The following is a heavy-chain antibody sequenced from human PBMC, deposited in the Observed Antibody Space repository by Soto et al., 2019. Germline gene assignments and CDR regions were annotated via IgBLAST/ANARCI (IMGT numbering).Heavy chain of an antibody. CDR1: GGSISSGGYY. CDR3: VSLVTTYYFDY. J-gene: IGHJ4*02. D-gene: IGHD4-4*01. CDR2: IYYSGST. V-gene: IGHV4-31*03. Sequence: SETLSLTCTVSGGSISSGGYYWSWIRQHPGKGLEWIGYIYYSGSTYYNPSLKSRVTISVDTSKNQFSLKLSSVTAADTAVYYCVSLVTTYYFDYWGQGTLVTVSS.